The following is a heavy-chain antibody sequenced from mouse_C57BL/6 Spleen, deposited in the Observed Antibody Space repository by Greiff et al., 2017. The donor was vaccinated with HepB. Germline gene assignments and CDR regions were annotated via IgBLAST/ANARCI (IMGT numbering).Heavy chain of an antibody. D-gene: IGHD3-2*02. V-gene: IGHV1-55*01. CDR1: GYTFTSYW. J-gene: IGHJ2*01. Sequence: QVQLQQPGAELVKPGASVKMSCKASGYTFTSYWITWVKQRPGQGLAWIGDIYPGSGSTNYNEKFKSKATLTVDTSSSTAYMQLSSLTSEDSAVYYCARRGAAQAPLDYWGQGTTLTVSS. CDR3: ARRGAAQAPLDY. CDR2: IYPGSGST.